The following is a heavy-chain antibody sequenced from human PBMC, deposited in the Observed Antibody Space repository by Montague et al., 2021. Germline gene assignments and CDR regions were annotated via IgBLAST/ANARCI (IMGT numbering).Heavy chain of an antibody. J-gene: IGHJ4*02. CDR2: IFYSGNT. D-gene: IGHD3-10*01. CDR1: GGSISSGGYY. Sequence: TLSLTCTVSGGSISSGGYYWSWIRQLPGKGLEWIGYIFYSGNTYYNPSLKSRVTISVDTSKNQFSRKLSSVTAADTAVYYCARAEDYYGSGSYLGFDYWGQGTLVTVSS. V-gene: IGHV4-31*03. CDR3: ARAEDYYGSGSYLGFDY.